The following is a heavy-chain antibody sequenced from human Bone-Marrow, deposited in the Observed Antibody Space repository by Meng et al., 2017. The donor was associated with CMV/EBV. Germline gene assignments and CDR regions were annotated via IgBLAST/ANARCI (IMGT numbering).Heavy chain of an antibody. CDR2: IYPGDSDT. V-gene: IGHV5-51*01. CDR1: GYSFTSYW. J-gene: IGHJ3*02. D-gene: IGHD2-15*01. Sequence: KVSCKGSGYSFTSYWIGWVRQMPGKGLEWMGIIYPGDSDTKYSPSFEGQVTVSVDKSIATAYLQWSSLKASDTAMYYCARHGPDIVVVPTARNGFDIWGQGTMVTVSS. CDR3: ARHGPDIVVVPTARNGFDI.